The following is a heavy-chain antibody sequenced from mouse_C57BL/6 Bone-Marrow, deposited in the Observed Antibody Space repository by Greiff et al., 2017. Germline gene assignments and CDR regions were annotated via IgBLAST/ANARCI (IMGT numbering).Heavy chain of an antibody. J-gene: IGHJ2*01. Sequence: DVQLVESGEGLVKPGGSLKLSCAASGFTFSSYAMSWVRQTPEKRLEWVAYISSGGDYIYYADPVKGRFTISRDNARNTLYLQMSSLKSEDPAMYYCSRDEYYFDYWGQGTTLTVSS. V-gene: IGHV5-9-1*02. CDR3: SRDEYYFDY. CDR1: GFTFSSYA. CDR2: ISSGGDYI.